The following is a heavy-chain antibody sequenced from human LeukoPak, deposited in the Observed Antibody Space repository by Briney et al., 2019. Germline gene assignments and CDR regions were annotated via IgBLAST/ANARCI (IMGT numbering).Heavy chain of an antibody. Sequence: SETLSLTCTVSGGSISGYYWSWVRQPPGMGLEWIAYIDHNGIPRYNPSLNSRVTISVDTSKNQFSLKVSSMTAADTAVYYCARHEVGYCDGGNCPYYFVYSGQGTLVTVST. CDR3: ARHEVGYCDGGNCPYYFVY. CDR2: IDHNGIP. V-gene: IGHV4-59*08. J-gene: IGHJ4*02. CDR1: GGSISGYY. D-gene: IGHD2-15*01.